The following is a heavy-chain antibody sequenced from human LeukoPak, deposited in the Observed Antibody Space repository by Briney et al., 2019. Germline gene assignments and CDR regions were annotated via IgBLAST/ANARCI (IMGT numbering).Heavy chain of an antibody. CDR3: ATLNRPIDY. Sequence: HPGGSLRLSCAASGFTLSSYAMHWVRQAPGKGLEWVAVISYDGSNKYYADSVKGRFTIFRDNSKNTLYLQMNSLRAEDTAVYYCATLNRPIDYWGQGTLVTVSS. D-gene: IGHD1-14*01. CDR1: GFTLSSYA. V-gene: IGHV3-30*01. CDR2: ISYDGSNK. J-gene: IGHJ4*02.